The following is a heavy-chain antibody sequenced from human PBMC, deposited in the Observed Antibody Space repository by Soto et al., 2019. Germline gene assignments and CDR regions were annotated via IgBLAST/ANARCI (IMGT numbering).Heavy chain of an antibody. V-gene: IGHV4-30-4*01. D-gene: IGHD3-3*01. J-gene: IGHJ4*02. CDR3: AREFVYDFWSGYHPRYFDY. CDR2: IYYSGST. Sequence: SSETLSLTCTVSGGSISSGDYYWSWIRQPPGKGLEWIGYIYYSGSTYYNPSLKSRVTIPVDTSKNQFSLKLSSVTAADTAVYYCAREFVYDFWSGYHPRYFDYWGQGTLVTVSS. CDR1: GGSISSGDYY.